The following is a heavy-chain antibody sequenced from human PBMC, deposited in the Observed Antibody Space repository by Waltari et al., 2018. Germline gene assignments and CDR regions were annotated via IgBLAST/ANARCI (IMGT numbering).Heavy chain of an antibody. CDR1: GYTFTGYY. CDR3: ASHREGRSSWYDAFDI. CDR2: INPNRGGT. V-gene: IGHV1-2*02. Sequence: QVQLVQSGAEVKKPGASVKVSCKASGYTFTGYYMHWVRQAPGQGLEWMGWINPNRGGTNYAQKFQGRVTMTRDTSISTAYMELSRLRSDDTAVYYCASHREGRSSWYDAFDIWGQGTMVTVSS. J-gene: IGHJ3*02. D-gene: IGHD6-13*01.